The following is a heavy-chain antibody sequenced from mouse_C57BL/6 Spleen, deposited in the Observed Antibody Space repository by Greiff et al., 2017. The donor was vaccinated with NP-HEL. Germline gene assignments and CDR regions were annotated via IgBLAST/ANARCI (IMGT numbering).Heavy chain of an antibody. Sequence: EVQLQQSGPVLVKPGASVKMSCKASGYTFTDYYMNWVKQSHGKSLEWIGVINPYNGGTSYNQKFKGKATLTVDKSSSTAYMELNSLTSEDSAVYYCARGHDYDRGYYAMDYWGQGTSVTVSS. V-gene: IGHV1-19*01. J-gene: IGHJ4*01. CDR2: INPYNGGT. D-gene: IGHD2-4*01. CDR3: ARGHDYDRGYYAMDY. CDR1: GYTFTDYY.